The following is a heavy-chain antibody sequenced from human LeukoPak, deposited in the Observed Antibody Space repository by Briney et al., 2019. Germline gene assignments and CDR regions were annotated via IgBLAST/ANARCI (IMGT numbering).Heavy chain of an antibody. CDR2: IYYSGST. D-gene: IGHD1-26*01. V-gene: IGHV4-30-4*08. Sequence: PSQTLSLTCTVSGGSISSGDYYWSWIRQPPGKGLEWIGYIYYSGSTYYNPSLKSRVTISVDTSKNQFFLKLSSVTAADTAVYYCARQSGSSDDAFDIWGQGTMVTVSS. CDR3: ARQSGSSDDAFDI. J-gene: IGHJ3*02. CDR1: GGSISSGDYY.